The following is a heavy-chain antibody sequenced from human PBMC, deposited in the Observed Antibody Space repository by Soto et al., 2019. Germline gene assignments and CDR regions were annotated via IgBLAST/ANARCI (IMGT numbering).Heavy chain of an antibody. CDR1: GFTFSNAW. V-gene: IGHV3-15*01. CDR2: IKSKIDGGTT. Sequence: EVQLVESGGNLVKPGGSLRLSCAASGFTFSNAWMSWVRQAPGKGLEWIGRIKSKIDGGTTDYAGSVKGRFTISRDDSKNTLYLQMNSLKSEDTAVYYCRWARDCSSSSCIDYWGQGTLVTVAS. D-gene: IGHD2-2*01. CDR3: RWARDCSSSSCIDY. J-gene: IGHJ4*02.